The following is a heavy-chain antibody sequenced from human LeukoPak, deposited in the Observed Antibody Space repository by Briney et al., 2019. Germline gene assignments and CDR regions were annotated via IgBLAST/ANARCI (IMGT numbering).Heavy chain of an antibody. CDR3: ARDYYGSGWYYYMDV. V-gene: IGHV3-21*01. J-gene: IGHJ6*03. CDR1: GCTFSSYS. Sequence: PGGSLRLSCAASGCTFSSYSMNWVRQAPGKGLEWVSSISSSSSYIYYADSVKGRFTISRDNAKNSLYLQMNSLRAEDTAVYYCARDYYGSGWYYYMDVWGKGTTVTVSS. CDR2: ISSSSSYI. D-gene: IGHD3-10*01.